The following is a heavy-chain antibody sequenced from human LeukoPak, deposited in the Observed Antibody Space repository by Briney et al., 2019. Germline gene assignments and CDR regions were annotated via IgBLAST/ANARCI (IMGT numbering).Heavy chain of an antibody. D-gene: IGHD6-19*01. CDR2: IRYDGSNK. Sequence: GGSLRLSCAASGLTFSSYGMHWVRQAPGKGLEWVAFIRYDGSNKYYADSVKGRFTISRDNSKNTLYLQMNSLRAEDTAVYYCAKDRRGIAVAGFDYWGQGTLVTVSS. V-gene: IGHV3-30*02. CDR3: AKDRRGIAVAGFDY. CDR1: GLTFSSYG. J-gene: IGHJ4*02.